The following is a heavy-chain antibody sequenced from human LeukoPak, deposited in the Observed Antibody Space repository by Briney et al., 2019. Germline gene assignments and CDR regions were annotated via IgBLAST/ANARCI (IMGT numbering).Heavy chain of an antibody. D-gene: IGHD3-16*01. CDR2: IWYDGSNK. Sequence: PGGSLRLSCAASGFTFSSYGMHWVRQAPGKGLEWVAVIWYDGSNKYYADSVKGRFTISRDNANNSLYLQMNSLRAEDTAVYYCARDPTAGPGGAYFYMDVWGKGTTVTVSS. J-gene: IGHJ6*03. CDR3: ARDPTAGPGGAYFYMDV. CDR1: GFTFSSYG. V-gene: IGHV3-33*01.